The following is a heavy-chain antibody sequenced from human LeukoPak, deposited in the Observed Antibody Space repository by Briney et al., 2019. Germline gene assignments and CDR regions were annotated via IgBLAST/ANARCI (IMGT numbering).Heavy chain of an antibody. D-gene: IGHD3-22*01. J-gene: IGHJ4*02. V-gene: IGHV3-11*01. Sequence: GGSLRLSCAASGFTFSDYYMSWIRQAPGKGLEWVSYISSSGSTIYYADSVKGRFTISRDNAKNSLYLQMNSLRAEDTAVYYCARASGYYDSSALGGYWGQGTLVTVSS. CDR1: GFTFSDYY. CDR2: ISSSGSTI. CDR3: ARASGYYDSSALGGY.